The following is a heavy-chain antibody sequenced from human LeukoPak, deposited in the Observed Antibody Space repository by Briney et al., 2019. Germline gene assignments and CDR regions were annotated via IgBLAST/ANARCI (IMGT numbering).Heavy chain of an antibody. Sequence: GESLKISCKGRGYSFISYWIGWVRQMPGKGLEWMGIINPADSDTRYSPSFQGQVTVSADESVTSAYLQWSSLKASDTAMYYCARVNGYCDSSSCSLTFDSWGQGTLVTVSS. D-gene: IGHD2-2*01. V-gene: IGHV5-51*01. CDR3: ARVNGYCDSSSCSLTFDS. CDR2: INPADSDT. CDR1: GYSFISYW. J-gene: IGHJ4*02.